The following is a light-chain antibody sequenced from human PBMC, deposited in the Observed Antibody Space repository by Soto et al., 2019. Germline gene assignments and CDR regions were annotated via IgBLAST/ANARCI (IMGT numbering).Light chain of an antibody. J-gene: IGKJ2*01. CDR1: QTISSY. V-gene: IGKV1-39*01. Sequence: DIQMTQSPSSLSASVGDRVTITCRASQTISSYLNWYQQRPGKAPKLLIYAASSLQSGVPSRFSGSGSGTDFTPTISNLQPEDSATYYCPRRHGIPYTLGQGTKLEI. CDR3: PRRHGIPYT. CDR2: AAS.